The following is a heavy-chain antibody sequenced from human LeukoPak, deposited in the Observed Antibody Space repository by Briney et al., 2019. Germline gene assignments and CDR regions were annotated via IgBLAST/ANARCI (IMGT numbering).Heavy chain of an antibody. CDR2: ISAYSGNT. CDR1: GYTFTSYG. V-gene: IGHV1-18*01. J-gene: IGHJ6*02. Sequence: ASVRVSCKASGYTFTSYGISWVRQAPGQGLEWMGWISAYSGNTNYAQKLQGRVTMTTDTSTSTAYMELRSLRSDDTAVYYCARESRDYYYYGMDVWGQGTTVTVSS. CDR3: ARESRDYYYYGMDV.